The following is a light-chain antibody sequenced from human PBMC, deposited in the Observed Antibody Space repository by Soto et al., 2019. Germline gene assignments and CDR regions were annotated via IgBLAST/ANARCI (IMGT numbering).Light chain of an antibody. CDR3: QQYNSYSRT. J-gene: IGKJ1*01. CDR2: AAS. CDR1: RDIGSD. Sequence: ATQMTQSXSSMSASPGDXXXXXXXASRDIGSDLSWYQQRXGKAPRLLICAASXLHSGVPSRFRGSRSGTEFTLTVSSLQAEDFATYYRQQYNSYSRTFGQGTKVDIK. V-gene: IGKV1-6*01.